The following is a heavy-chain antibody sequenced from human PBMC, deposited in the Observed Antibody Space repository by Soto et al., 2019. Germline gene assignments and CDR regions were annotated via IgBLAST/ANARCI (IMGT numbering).Heavy chain of an antibody. V-gene: IGHV4-30-2*06. Sequence: SETLSLTCTVSGGSMSYGGFSWSWIRQSPGKGLEWIGYISRLDNPYFHPSFKSRVTMSIDRSRNQFYLNLSSMTAADRAVYYRARGGYYYDSSAYYRPFDYWGQGTLVTVSS. D-gene: IGHD3-22*01. CDR2: ISRLDNP. CDR3: ARGGYYYDSSAYYRPFDY. J-gene: IGHJ4*02. CDR1: GGSMSYGGFS.